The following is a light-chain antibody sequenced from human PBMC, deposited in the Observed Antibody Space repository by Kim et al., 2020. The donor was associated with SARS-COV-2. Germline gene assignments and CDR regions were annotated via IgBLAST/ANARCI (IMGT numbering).Light chain of an antibody. CDR2: AAS. J-gene: IGKJ3*01. CDR1: QPIRTY. Sequence: VSVGDRVTITCRASQPIRTYLNWYQQKAGRAPKILIYAASNMESGVPTRFSATGSGTDFTLTISNLQPEDFAIYYCQQNNTFPFTFGPGTKVDIK. V-gene: IGKV1-39*01. CDR3: QQNNTFPFT.